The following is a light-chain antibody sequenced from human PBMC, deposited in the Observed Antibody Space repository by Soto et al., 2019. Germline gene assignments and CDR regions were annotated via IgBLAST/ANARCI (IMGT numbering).Light chain of an antibody. Sequence: QSVLTQPPSVSAAPGQTVTISCSGSSSNIGNNYVSWYQQLPGTAPKLLIYENNKRPSGIPDRFSGSKSGTSATLGITGLQTGDEADYYCGTWDSSLTPSFGGGTQLTVL. CDR2: ENN. CDR1: SSNIGNNY. V-gene: IGLV1-51*02. J-gene: IGLJ2*01. CDR3: GTWDSSLTPS.